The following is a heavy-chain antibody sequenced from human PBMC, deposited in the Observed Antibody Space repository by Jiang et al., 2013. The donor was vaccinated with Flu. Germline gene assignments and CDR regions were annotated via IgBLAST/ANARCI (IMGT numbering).Heavy chain of an antibody. D-gene: IGHD3-22*01. CDR3: ARWVNAYYYDSSGYPYAFDI. V-gene: IGHV5-51*01. J-gene: IGHJ3*02. CDR2: IYPGDSDT. Sequence: RKGLEWMGIIYPGDSDTRYSPSFQGQVTISADKSISTAYLQWSSLKASDTAMYYCARWVNAYYYDSSGYPYAFDIWGQGTMVTVSS.